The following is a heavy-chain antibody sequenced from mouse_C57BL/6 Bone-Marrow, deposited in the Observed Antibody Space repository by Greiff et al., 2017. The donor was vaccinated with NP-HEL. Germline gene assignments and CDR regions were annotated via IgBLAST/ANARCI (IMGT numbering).Heavy chain of an antibody. J-gene: IGHJ2*01. Sequence: EVQLVESGGGLVKPGGSLKLSCAASGFTFSSYAMSWVRQTPEKRLEWVATISDGGSYTYYPDNVKGRFTISRDNAKNNLYLQMSHLKSEDTAMYYCARDSLWYYFDYWGQGTTLTVSS. D-gene: IGHD1-1*02. CDR1: GFTFSSYA. V-gene: IGHV5-4*01. CDR3: ARDSLWYYFDY. CDR2: ISDGGSYT.